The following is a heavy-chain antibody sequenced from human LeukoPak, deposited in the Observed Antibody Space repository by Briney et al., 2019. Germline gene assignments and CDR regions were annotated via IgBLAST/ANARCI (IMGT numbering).Heavy chain of an antibody. CDR1: GASVSGSNYY. CDR2: IYSSGST. J-gene: IGHJ6*03. CDR3: ARVVGATTFYYYYYYMDV. Sequence: PSETLSLTCAVSGASVSGSNYYWGWIRQPPGKGLEWIGNIYSSGSTYYNASLQSRVTISVDTSKNQFSLKLSSVTAADTAVYYCARVVGATTFYYYYYYMDVWGKGTTVTVSS. V-gene: IGHV4-39*07. D-gene: IGHD1-26*01.